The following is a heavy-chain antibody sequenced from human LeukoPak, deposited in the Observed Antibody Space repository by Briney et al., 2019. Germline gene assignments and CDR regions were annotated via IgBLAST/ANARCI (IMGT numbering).Heavy chain of an antibody. Sequence: PGGSLRLSCAASGFTFSDYYMSWIRQAPGKGLEWVSYISSSSRYTNYADSVKGRFTISRDNAKNSLYLQMNSLRAEDTAVYYCARVHYDILTGYSPHFDYWGQGTLVTVSS. J-gene: IGHJ4*02. CDR2: ISSSSRYT. D-gene: IGHD3-9*01. CDR1: GFTFSDYY. CDR3: ARVHYDILTGYSPHFDY. V-gene: IGHV3-11*05.